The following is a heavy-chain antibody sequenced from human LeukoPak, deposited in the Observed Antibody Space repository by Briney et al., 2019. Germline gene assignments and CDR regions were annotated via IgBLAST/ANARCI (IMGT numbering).Heavy chain of an antibody. CDR2: ISGSGGST. CDR3: AKVSTGQIVVLTALLCFDY. D-gene: IGHD2-21*02. CDR1: GFTFSSYA. V-gene: IGHV3-23*01. J-gene: IGHJ4*02. Sequence: GGSLRLSCAASGFTFSSYAMSWVRQAPGKGLEWVSAISGSGGSTYYADSVKGRFTISRDNSKNTLYLQMNSLRAEDTAVYYCAKVSTGQIVVLTALLCFDYWGQGTLVTVSS.